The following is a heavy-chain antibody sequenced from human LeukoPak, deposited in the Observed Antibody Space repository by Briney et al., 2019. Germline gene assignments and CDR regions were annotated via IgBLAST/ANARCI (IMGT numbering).Heavy chain of an antibody. CDR1: GGSISSGDYY. Sequence: PSETLSLTCTVSGGSISSGDYYWSWIRQPPGKGLEWIAYMYYSGSTYYNPSLKSRVTMSADASKNQLSLKLSSVTAADTAVYYCARPYYYDSRIDPWGQGILVTVSS. CDR3: ARPYYYDSRIDP. CDR2: MYYSGST. V-gene: IGHV4-30-4*01. D-gene: IGHD3-22*01. J-gene: IGHJ5*02.